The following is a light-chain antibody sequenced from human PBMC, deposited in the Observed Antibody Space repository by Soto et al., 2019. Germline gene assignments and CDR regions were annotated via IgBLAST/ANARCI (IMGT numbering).Light chain of an antibody. J-gene: IGLJ2*01. CDR1: SSDVGGYSY. Sequence: QSALTQPPSASGSPGQSVAISCTGTSSDVGGYSYVSWYQQHPGKAPKLMIYEVSKRPSGVPDRFSGSKSGNTASLTVSGLQAEDEADYYCSSYARNRDVLFGGGTKLTAL. CDR2: EVS. V-gene: IGLV2-8*01. CDR3: SSYARNRDVL.